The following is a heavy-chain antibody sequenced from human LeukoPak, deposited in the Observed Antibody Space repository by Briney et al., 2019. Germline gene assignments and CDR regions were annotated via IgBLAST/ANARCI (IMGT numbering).Heavy chain of an antibody. CDR1: GFTVSSNY. CDR2: IRSTGSST. J-gene: IGHJ5*02. Sequence: GGSLRLSCAASGFTVSSNYMSWIRQAPGKGLEWVSYIRSTGSSTAYADSVKGRFAISRDNAKNSLYLQMNGLRVEDTAVYYCARVYYASWSGQPLSQHWLDPWGQGTLVTVSS. CDR3: ARVYYASWSGQPLSQHWLDP. D-gene: IGHD3-3*01. V-gene: IGHV3-11*04.